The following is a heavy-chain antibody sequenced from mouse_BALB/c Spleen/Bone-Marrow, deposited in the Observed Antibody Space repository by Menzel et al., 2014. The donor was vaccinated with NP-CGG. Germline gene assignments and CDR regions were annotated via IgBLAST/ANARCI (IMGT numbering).Heavy chain of an antibody. V-gene: IGHV7-3*02. Sequence: EVQVVESGGGLVQPGGSLRLSCTTSGFTFTDYYMSWVRQPPGKALEWLAFIRNKANGYTTEYSASVKGRFTISRDNSQSILYLQRNTLRAEDSATYYCARFPMDYWGQGTSVTVSS. CDR1: GFTFTDYY. J-gene: IGHJ4*01. CDR2: IRNKANGYTT. CDR3: ARFPMDY.